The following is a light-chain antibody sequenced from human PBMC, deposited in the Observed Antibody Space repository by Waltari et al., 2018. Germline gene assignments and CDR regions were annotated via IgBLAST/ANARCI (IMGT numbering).Light chain of an antibody. Sequence: DVVLTQSPLSMPVTLGQPASISCRSSQGLVHSDGNTYLAWFHQRPGQSPRRLIYKVSNRESGVPDRFSASGSGTDFTLKISRVEAEDVGVFYCKQGTHWPLTFGGGTTVEIK. V-gene: IGKV2-30*02. CDR3: KQGTHWPLT. CDR1: QGLVHSDGNTY. J-gene: IGKJ4*01. CDR2: KVS.